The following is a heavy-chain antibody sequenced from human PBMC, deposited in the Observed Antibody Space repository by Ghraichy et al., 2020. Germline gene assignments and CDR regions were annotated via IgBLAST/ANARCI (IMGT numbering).Heavy chain of an antibody. CDR1: GGSISSSSYY. J-gene: IGHJ4*02. Sequence: SQTLSLTCTVSGGSISSSSYYWGWIRQPPGKGLEWIGSIYYSGSTYYNPSLKSRVTISVDTSKNQFSLKLSSVTAADTAVYYCDSIGDYVDYWGQGTLVTVSS. CDR2: IYYSGST. V-gene: IGHV4-39*07. CDR3: DSIGDYVDY. D-gene: IGHD4-17*01.